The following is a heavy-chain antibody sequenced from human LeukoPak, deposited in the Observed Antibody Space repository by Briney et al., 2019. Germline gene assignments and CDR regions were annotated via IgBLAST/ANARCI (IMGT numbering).Heavy chain of an antibody. D-gene: IGHD2-15*01. Sequence: GGSLRLSCAPSGFTFNDYAMHRVRQAPGKGPEWVAVISYDGSNKYYADSVKGRFTISRDNSKNTLYLQMNSLRAEDTAIYYCTTDTWYSAGHWGQGTLVTVSS. CDR3: TTDTWYSAGH. CDR1: GFTFNDYA. CDR2: ISYDGSNK. J-gene: IGHJ4*02. V-gene: IGHV3-30-3*01.